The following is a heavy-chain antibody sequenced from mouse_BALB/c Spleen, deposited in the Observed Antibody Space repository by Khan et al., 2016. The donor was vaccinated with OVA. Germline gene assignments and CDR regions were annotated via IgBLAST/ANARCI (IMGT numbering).Heavy chain of an antibody. CDR2: ISSYAGNT. CDR3: ARSYYGSSYAIDV. CDR1: GYTFTDYA. V-gene: IGHV1S137*01. Sequence: VQLKESGPELVRPGVSVKISCKVSGYTFTDYAMHWVKQSHAKSLEWIGVISSYAGNTNYNQKFKGKATMTVDKSSNTFYMEIGRLTSEESAIYSCARSYYGSSYAIDVWGPGTSVTVSS. J-gene: IGHJ4*01. D-gene: IGHD1-1*01.